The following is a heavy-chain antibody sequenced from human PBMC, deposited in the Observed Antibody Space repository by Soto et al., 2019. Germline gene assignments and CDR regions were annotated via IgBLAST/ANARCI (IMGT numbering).Heavy chain of an antibody. CDR3: ATEELCGADCYFFKH. CDR1: GFNLRNYE. D-gene: IGHD2-21*02. V-gene: IGHV3-48*03. J-gene: IGHJ4*02. Sequence: GGSLRLSCAVSGFNLRNYEMNWVRQVPGKGLEWISKISGSNNNIYYADSVQGRFTISRDNANNVLFLQMNSLRAEDTATYHCATEELCGADCYFFKHWGQGILVTVSS. CDR2: ISGSNNNI.